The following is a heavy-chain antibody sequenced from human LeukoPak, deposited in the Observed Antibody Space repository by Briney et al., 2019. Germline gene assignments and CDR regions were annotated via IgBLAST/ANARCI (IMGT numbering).Heavy chain of an antibody. CDR3: ARDYCSSTSCLEGIDY. CDR2: INANNGNT. CDR1: GYTFTSYG. J-gene: IGHJ4*02. Sequence: ASVKVSCKASGYTFTSYGITWVRQAPGQGLEWMGWINANNGNTNYAQNLQGRVTMTRDTSTSTAYMEVRSLRSDDTAVYYCARDYCSSTSCLEGIDYWGQGTLVTVSS. D-gene: IGHD2-2*01. V-gene: IGHV1-18*01.